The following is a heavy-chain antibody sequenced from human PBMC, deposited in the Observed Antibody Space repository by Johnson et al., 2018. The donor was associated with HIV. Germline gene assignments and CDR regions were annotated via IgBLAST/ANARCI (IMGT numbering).Heavy chain of an antibody. V-gene: IGHV3-30*19. Sequence: QVQLVESGGGVVQPGRSLRLSCAASGFTFSSYGMHWVRQAPGKGLEWVAVISYDGSNKYYADSVKGRLTVSRDNFKNTLHLQMNSLRGEDTAVYYCAKGGSGTTRIRAQKGAFDIWGQGTMVTVSS. J-gene: IGHJ3*02. D-gene: IGHD6-19*01. CDR1: GFTFSSYG. CDR3: AKGGSGTTRIRAQKGAFDI. CDR2: ISYDGSNK.